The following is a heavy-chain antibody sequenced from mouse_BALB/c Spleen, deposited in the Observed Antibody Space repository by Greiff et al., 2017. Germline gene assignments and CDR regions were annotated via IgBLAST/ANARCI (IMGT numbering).Heavy chain of an antibody. CDR2: IRNKANGYTT. D-gene: IGHD2-2*01. J-gene: IGHJ2*01. CDR3: ARDIYYGYDDGDY. V-gene: IGHV7-3*02. Sequence: EVQRVESGGGLVQPGGSLRLSCATSGFTFTDYYMSWVRQPPGKALEWLGFIRNKANGYTTEYSASVKGRFTISRDNSQSILYLQMNTLRAEDSATYYCARDIYYGYDDGDYWGQGTTLTVSS. CDR1: GFTFTDYY.